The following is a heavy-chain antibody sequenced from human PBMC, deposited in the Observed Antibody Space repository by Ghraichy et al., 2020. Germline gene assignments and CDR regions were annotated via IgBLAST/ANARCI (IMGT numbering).Heavy chain of an antibody. CDR3: ARYYDFWSGYPQDYFDY. Sequence: SETLSLTCAVYGGSFSGYYWSWIRQPPGKGLEWIGEINHSGSTNYNPSLKSRVTISVDTSKNQFSLKLSSVTAADTAVYYCARYYDFWSGYPQDYFDYWGQGTLVTVSS. V-gene: IGHV4-34*01. CDR1: GGSFSGYY. J-gene: IGHJ4*02. CDR2: INHSGST. D-gene: IGHD3-3*01.